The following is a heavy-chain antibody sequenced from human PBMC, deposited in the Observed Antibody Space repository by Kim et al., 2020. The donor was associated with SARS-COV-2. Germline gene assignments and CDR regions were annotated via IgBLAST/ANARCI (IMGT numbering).Heavy chain of an antibody. J-gene: IGHJ1*01. CDR1: GFTVNNFA. Sequence: GGSLRLSCGASGFTVNNFAMSWVRQAPGKGLEWVSTDPGGGGRTFYADSVKGRFTISSDNSKNTVFLQMDSVRAEDTAVYYCAKAQALSSGWYVCEDWGQGTLVTVSS. V-gene: IGHV3-23*01. CDR2: DPGGGGRT. D-gene: IGHD6-19*01. CDR3: AKAQALSSGWYVCED.